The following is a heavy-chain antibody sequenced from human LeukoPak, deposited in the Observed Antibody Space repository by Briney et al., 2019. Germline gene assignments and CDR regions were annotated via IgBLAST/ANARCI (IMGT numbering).Heavy chain of an antibody. V-gene: IGHV4-39*07. J-gene: IGHJ4*02. Sequence: SETLSLTCTVSGGSISSSSYYWGWIRQPPGKGLEWIGSIYYSGSTYYNPSLKSRVTISVDTSKNQFSLKLSSVTAADTAVYYCAREERYYGSGSYFDYWGQGTLVTVSS. CDR2: IYYSGST. D-gene: IGHD3-10*01. CDR1: GGSISSSSYY. CDR3: AREERYYGSGSYFDY.